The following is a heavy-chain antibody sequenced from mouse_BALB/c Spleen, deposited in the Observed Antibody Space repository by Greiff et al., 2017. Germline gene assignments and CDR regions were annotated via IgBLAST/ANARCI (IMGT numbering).Heavy chain of an antibody. J-gene: IGHJ3*01. CDR1: GYAFSSYW. Sequence: QVQLQQSGAELVRPGSSVKISCKASGYAFSSYWMNWVKQRPGQGLEWIGQIYPGDGDTNYNGKFKGKATLTADKSSSTAYMQLSSLTSEDSAVYFCARTQFITTAWFAYWGQGTLVTVSA. CDR2: IYPGDGDT. D-gene: IGHD1-2*01. V-gene: IGHV1-80*01. CDR3: ARTQFITTAWFAY.